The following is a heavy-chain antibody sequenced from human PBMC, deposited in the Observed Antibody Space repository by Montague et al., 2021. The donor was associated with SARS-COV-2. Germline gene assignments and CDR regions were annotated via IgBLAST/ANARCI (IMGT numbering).Heavy chain of an antibody. CDR3: ARVLRVQRLAFDF. CDR1: GSSITSYY. D-gene: IGHD6-25*01. V-gene: IGHV4-34*10. CDR2: INPSGSA. J-gene: IGHJ4*02. Sequence: SETLSLTCAVSGSSITSYYWSWIRQAPGKGLEWIGEINPSGSASYNPSLRSRVTMSVDKSTNQFSLRLNSVTAADTAVYYCARVLRVQRLAFDFWGQGALVIVSS.